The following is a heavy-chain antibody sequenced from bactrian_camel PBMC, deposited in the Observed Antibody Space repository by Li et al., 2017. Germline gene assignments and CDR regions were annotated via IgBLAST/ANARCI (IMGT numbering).Heavy chain of an antibody. V-gene: IGHV3S1*01. Sequence: HVQLVESGGGSVQAGGSLKLSCAASRYIVSTSCMAWFRQAPGKEREGVATNASGGSSGTTYYADSVKGRFTISRDNGKNTLYLLMNSLKTEDTAVYYCATGVFTTWSGNYWGQGTQVTVS. J-gene: IGHJ4*01. CDR1: RYIVSTSC. CDR2: NASGGSSGTT. CDR3: ATGVFTTWSGNY. D-gene: IGHD2*01.